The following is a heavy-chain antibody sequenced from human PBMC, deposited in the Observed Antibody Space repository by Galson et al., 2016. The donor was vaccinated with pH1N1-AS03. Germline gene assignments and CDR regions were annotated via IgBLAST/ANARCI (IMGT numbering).Heavy chain of an antibody. CDR3: ARGGGSSLDY. Sequence: SVKVSCKASGYTFSDYYMHWVRQAPGQGLEWMGWINPSSGGTKYTQKFQGRVTMTRDTSISTAYMELSRLTSDDTAVYFCARGGGSSLDYWGQGTLVPVSS. J-gene: IGHJ4*02. D-gene: IGHD1-26*01. V-gene: IGHV1-2*02. CDR1: GYTFSDYY. CDR2: INPSSGGT.